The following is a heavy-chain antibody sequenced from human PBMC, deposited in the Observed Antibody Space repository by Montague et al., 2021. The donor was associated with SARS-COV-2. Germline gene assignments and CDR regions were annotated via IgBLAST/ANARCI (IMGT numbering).Heavy chain of an antibody. V-gene: IGHV4-38-2*02. CDR3: ARSQDCSTTSCHFDY. J-gene: IGHJ4*02. CDR2: IYHSGST. CDR1: GYSISSGYY. D-gene: IGHD2-2*01. Sequence: SETLSLTCTVSGYSISSGYYWCWILQPPGKGLEWIGSIYHSGSTYYNPSLKSRDTISVDTSKNQFSLKLSPVTAADTAVYYCARSQDCSTTSCHFDYWGQGTPVTVSS.